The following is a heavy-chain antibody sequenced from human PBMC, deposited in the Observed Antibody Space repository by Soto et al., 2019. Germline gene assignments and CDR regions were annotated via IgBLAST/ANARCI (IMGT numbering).Heavy chain of an antibody. D-gene: IGHD6-19*01. CDR3: AKKQWVVPNWFDP. J-gene: IGHJ5*02. CDR1: GGSISSDNW. V-gene: IGHV4-4*02. CDR2: IFHSGST. Sequence: QVQLQESGPGLVKPSETLSLTCAVSGGSISSDNWWSWVRLPPGKGLEWIGEIFHSGSTNYNPSLKCRVTISVDKSKNQFSLKLSSVTAADTAVYYCAKKQWVVPNWFDPWGQGTLVTVSS.